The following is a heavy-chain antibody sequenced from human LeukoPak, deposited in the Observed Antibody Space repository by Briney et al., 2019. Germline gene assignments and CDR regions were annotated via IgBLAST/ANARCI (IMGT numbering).Heavy chain of an antibody. Sequence: PSETLSLTCTASGFSIRNGYYWGWIRPPPGKGLEWIGSIHHSGSTYYNPSLKSRVTISVNTSKNQFSLKLSSVTAADTAVYDCARVEYGSSGYYYVFAYWGQGILVTVSS. CDR2: IHHSGST. J-gene: IGHJ4*02. D-gene: IGHD3-22*01. V-gene: IGHV4-38-2*02. CDR3: ARVEYGSSGYYYVFAY. CDR1: GFSIRNGYY.